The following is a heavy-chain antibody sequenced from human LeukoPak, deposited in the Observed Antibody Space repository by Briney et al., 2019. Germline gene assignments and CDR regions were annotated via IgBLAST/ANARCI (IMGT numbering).Heavy chain of an antibody. Sequence: SETLSLTCTVSGGSISSYYWSWIRQPPGKGLEWIGYIYYSGGTNYNPSLKSRVTISVDTSKNQFSLKLSSVTAADTAVYYCARGQIRFLEWLLYGNWFDPWAREPWSPSPQ. J-gene: IGHJ5*02. CDR1: GGSISSYY. D-gene: IGHD3-3*01. CDR2: IYYSGGT. V-gene: IGHV4-59*01. CDR3: ARGQIRFLEWLLYGNWFDP.